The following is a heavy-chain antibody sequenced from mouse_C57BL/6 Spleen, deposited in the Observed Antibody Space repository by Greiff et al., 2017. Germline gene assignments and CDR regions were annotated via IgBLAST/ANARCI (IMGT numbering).Heavy chain of an antibody. V-gene: IGHV2-2*01. CDR3: AKIYDGYYWYFDV. D-gene: IGHD2-3*01. CDR2: IWSGGST. J-gene: IGHJ1*03. CDR1: GFSLTSYG. Sequence: VQVVESGPGLVQPSQSLSITCTVSGFSLTSYGVHWVRQSPGKGLEWLGVIWSGGSTDYNAAFISRLSISKDNSKSQVFFKMNSLQADDTAIYYCAKIYDGYYWYFDVWGTGTTVTVSS.